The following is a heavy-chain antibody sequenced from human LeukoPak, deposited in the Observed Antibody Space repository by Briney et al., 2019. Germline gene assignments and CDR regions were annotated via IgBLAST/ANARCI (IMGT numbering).Heavy chain of an antibody. CDR3: AKGILYDY. J-gene: IGHJ4*02. CDR1: GFTFSSYG. CDR2: TRYDGSNK. V-gene: IGHV3-30*02. D-gene: IGHD3-10*01. Sequence: GGSPRLSCAASGFTFSSYGMHWVRQAPGKGLEWVAFTRYDGSNKYYADSVKGRFTISRDNSKNTLYLQMNSLRAEDKAVYYCAKGILYDYWGQGTLVTVSS.